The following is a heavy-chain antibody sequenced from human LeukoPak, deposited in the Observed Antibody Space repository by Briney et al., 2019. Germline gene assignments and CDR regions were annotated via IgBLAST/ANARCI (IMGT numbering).Heavy chain of an antibody. V-gene: IGHV3-21*01. CDR2: ISTSSSSSYI. J-gene: IGHJ6*03. CDR3: ARCGASSGAYYDFWSGYAYYMDV. D-gene: IGHD3-3*01. CDR1: GFTFSSYH. Sequence: PGGSLRLSCVVSGFTFSSYHMNWVRQAPGKGLEWVSSISTSSSSSYIYYADSATGRFTISRDNAKNSLYLQMNSLRAEDTAVYYCARCGASSGAYYDFWSGYAYYMDVWGKGTTVTVSS.